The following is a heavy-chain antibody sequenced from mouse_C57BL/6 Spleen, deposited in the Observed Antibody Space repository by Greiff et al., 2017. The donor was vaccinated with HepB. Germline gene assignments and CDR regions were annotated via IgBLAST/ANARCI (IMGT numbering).Heavy chain of an antibody. CDR3: ARGLDYIDY. Sequence: EVQLQESGGGLVKPGGSLKLSCAASGFTFSSYAMSWVRQTPEKRLEWVATISDGGSYTYYPDNVKGRFTISRDNAKNNLYLQMSHLKSEDTAMYYCARGLDYIDYWGQGTTLTVSS. CDR1: GFTFSSYA. J-gene: IGHJ2*01. D-gene: IGHD3-1*01. V-gene: IGHV5-4*01. CDR2: ISDGGSYT.